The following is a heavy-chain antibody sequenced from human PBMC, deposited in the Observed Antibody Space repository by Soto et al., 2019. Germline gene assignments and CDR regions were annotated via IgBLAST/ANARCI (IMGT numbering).Heavy chain of an antibody. Sequence: PGGSLRLSCEASGFNFRDFWMHWVRQPPGKGPEWVSNIPSDGRDVSYADSVRGRFTISRDDARNTPYLQMSDLRVEDTAIYYCTRDDSGLGIDYWGQGTQVTVSS. CDR2: IPSDGRDV. CDR3: TRDDSGLGIDY. V-gene: IGHV3-74*01. D-gene: IGHD2-21*01. J-gene: IGHJ4*02. CDR1: GFNFRDFW.